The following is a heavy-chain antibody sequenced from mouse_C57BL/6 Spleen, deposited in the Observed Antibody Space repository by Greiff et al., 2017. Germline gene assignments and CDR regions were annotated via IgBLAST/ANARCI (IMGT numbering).Heavy chain of an antibody. J-gene: IGHJ3*01. D-gene: IGHD2-2*01. CDR1: GFTFSDYY. V-gene: IGHV5-12*01. CDR2: ISNGGGST. Sequence: EVHLVESGGGLVQPGGSLKLSCAASGFTFSDYYMYWVRQTPEKRLEWVAYISNGGGSTYYPDTVKGRFTISRDNAKNTLYLQMSRLKSEDTAMYYCARQPGYDAYWGQGTLVTVSA. CDR3: ARQPGYDAY.